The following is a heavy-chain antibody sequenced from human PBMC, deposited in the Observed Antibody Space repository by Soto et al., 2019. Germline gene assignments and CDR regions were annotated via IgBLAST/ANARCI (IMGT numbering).Heavy chain of an antibody. Sequence: QVQLQESGPGLVKPSETLSLTCSVSGDSIGTYYWSWVRQPPGKGLEWLGFVHYSGSTQYNPSRRGRVTMSMDTSKNQLPLKLRSGTAADTAVYYCARESEGGNVHDWFDPWGQGILVTVSS. D-gene: IGHD1-1*01. J-gene: IGHJ5*02. CDR1: GDSIGTYY. CDR2: VHYSGST. V-gene: IGHV4-59*01. CDR3: ARESEGGNVHDWFDP.